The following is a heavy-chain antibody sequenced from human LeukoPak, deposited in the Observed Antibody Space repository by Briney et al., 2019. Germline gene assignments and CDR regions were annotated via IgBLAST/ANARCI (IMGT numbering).Heavy chain of an antibody. CDR1: GFTFSSYW. CDR3: ARDPYSGSYGDSYYYYMDV. Sequence: GGSLRLSCAASGFTFSSYWMSWVRQAPGKGLEWVSSITTSSTYTLYADSVKGRFTISRDNAKNSLYLQMNSLRAEDTAVYYCARDPYSGSYGDSYYYYMDVWGKGTTVTISS. D-gene: IGHD1-26*01. V-gene: IGHV3-21*01. J-gene: IGHJ6*03. CDR2: ITTSSTYT.